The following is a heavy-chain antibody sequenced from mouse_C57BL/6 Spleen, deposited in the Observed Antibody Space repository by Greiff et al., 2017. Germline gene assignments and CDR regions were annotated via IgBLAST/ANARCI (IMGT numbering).Heavy chain of an antibody. CDR3: ARITTVVRYFDY. V-gene: IGHV1-42*01. J-gene: IGHJ2*01. Sequence: EVMLVESGPELVKPGASVKISCKASGYSFTGYYMNWVKQSPEKSLEWIGEINPSTGGTTYNQKFKAKATLTVDKSSSTAYMQLKSLTSEDSAVYYCARITTVVRYFDYWGQGTTLTVSS. CDR1: GYSFTGYY. CDR2: INPSTGGT. D-gene: IGHD1-1*01.